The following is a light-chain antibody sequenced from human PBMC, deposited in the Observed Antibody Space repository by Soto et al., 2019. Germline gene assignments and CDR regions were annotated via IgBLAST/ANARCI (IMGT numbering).Light chain of an antibody. CDR3: QRYDNWPLI. J-gene: IGKJ4*01. V-gene: IGKV3-15*01. Sequence: ELVMTQSPAPPSVSPGERANLSCRASQSVSSDLAWYQQKPGQAPRLLIYGASARATGIPARFSGGGSGTDFSLTISSLQSEDFAVYYCQRYDNWPLIFGGGTKVDIK. CDR2: GAS. CDR1: QSVSSD.